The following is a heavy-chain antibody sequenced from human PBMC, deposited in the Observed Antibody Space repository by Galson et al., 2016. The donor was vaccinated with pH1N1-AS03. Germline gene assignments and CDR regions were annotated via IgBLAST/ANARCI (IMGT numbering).Heavy chain of an antibody. CDR3: VGGMGSGHNRGFDI. CDR1: GDSLNNYD. Sequence: SVKVSCKALGDSLNNYDVSWVRQAPGQGLEWMGRIGPLLGLANYAQKFQGRVTITADTSTSTVYMELSSLRSEDTAVYHCVGGMGSGHNRGFDIWGQGTMVTVSS. D-gene: IGHD5-24*01. V-gene: IGHV1-69*04. CDR2: IGPLLGLA. J-gene: IGHJ3*02.